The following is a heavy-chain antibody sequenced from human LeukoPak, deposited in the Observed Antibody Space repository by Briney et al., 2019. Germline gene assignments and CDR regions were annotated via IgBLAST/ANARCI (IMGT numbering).Heavy chain of an antibody. CDR2: FSWYSDSI. CDR3: AKESSGCYFSYDY. D-gene: IGHD1-26*01. J-gene: IGHJ4*02. Sequence: GGSLRLSCAASAFSFDDYAVHWVRQAPGKGLEWVSGFSWYSDSIGYADSVQGRFTISRDNAKNPLYLEMNSLRAEDTALYYCAKESSGCYFSYDYWGQGTLVTVSS. CDR1: AFSFDDYA. V-gene: IGHV3-9*01.